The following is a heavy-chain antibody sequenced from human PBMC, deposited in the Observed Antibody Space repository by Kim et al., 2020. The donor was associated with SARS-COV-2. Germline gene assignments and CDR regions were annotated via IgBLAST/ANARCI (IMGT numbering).Heavy chain of an antibody. CDR3: AKDPVAAAGTSDY. Sequence: YADYGKGRFTIARDNSKNTLYLQMNSLRAEDTAVYYCAKDPVAAAGTSDYWGQGTLVTVSS. D-gene: IGHD6-13*01. J-gene: IGHJ4*02. V-gene: IGHV3-23*01.